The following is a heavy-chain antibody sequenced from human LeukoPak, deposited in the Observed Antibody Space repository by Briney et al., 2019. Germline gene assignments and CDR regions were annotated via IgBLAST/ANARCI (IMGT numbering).Heavy chain of an antibody. V-gene: IGHV4-34*01. J-gene: IGHJ4*02. CDR1: GGSFSGYY. CDR3: ARLSQQPLAPPIDY. Sequence: SETLSLTCAVYGGSFSGYYWSWIRQPPGKGLEWIGEINHSGSTNYNPSLKSRVTISVDTSKNQFSLKLSSVTAADTAVYYCARLSQQPLAPPIDYWGQGTLVTVSS. D-gene: IGHD6-13*01. CDR2: INHSGST.